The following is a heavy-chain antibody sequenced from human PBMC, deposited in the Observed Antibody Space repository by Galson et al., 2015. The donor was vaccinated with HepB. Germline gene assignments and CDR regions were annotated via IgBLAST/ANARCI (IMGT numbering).Heavy chain of an antibody. Sequence: SMRPSCAGSGFTFGDNSMIWVRQAPGTGLDWVSTISSSGSYTDDADSVKGRFTISRDNGKTSLFLQMNSLRAEDTAMYYCVRVGVSSGRYGHYYYYMDVRGKGTTVIVSS. CDR1: GFTFGDNS. V-gene: IGHV3-21*01. D-gene: IGHD6-19*01. CDR3: VRVGVSSGRYGHYYYYMDV. J-gene: IGHJ6*03. CDR2: ISSSGSYT.